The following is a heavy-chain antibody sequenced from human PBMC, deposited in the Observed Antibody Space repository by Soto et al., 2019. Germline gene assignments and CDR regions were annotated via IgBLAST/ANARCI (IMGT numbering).Heavy chain of an antibody. V-gene: IGHV4-59*08. D-gene: IGHD1-26*01. J-gene: IGHJ4*02. CDR3: ARRYGGNLDY. CDR2: IYYSGST. CDR1: AGLTSSCK. Sequence: SQTRPHRSTGSAGLTSSCKGSWIRQPPGKGLEWIGYIYYSGSTNYNPSLKSRVTISVDTSKNQFSLKLSSVTAADTAVYYCARRYGGNLDYWGQGTLVTVS.